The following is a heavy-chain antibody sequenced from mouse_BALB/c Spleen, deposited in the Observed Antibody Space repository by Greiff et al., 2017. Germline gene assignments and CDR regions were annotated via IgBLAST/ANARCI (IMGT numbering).Heavy chain of an antibody. CDR2: ILPGSGST. Sequence: QVQLKQSGAELMKPGASVKISCKATGYTFSSYWIEWVKQRPGHGLEWIGEILPGSGSTNYNEKFKGKATFTADTSSNTAYMQLSSLTSEDSAVYYCARGTVVDAMDYWGQGTSVTVSS. CDR1: GYTFSSYW. J-gene: IGHJ4*01. D-gene: IGHD1-1*01. CDR3: ARGTVVDAMDY. V-gene: IGHV1-9*01.